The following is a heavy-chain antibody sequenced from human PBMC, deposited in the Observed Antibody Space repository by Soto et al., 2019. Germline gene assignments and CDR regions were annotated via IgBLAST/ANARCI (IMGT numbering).Heavy chain of an antibody. J-gene: IGHJ5*02. CDR1: GGTFGNSA. CDR2: IVPMFGTA. CDR3: ARDGDPESAFRRGPLGGGRFDP. V-gene: IGHV1-69*12. D-gene: IGHD2-21*01. Sequence: QVQLVQSGAEVKKPGSSVNVSCKTSGGTFGNSAVAWVRQAPGQGLEWMGGIVPMFGTANYAQKFQGRLTITADVSTSTAYMELRSLRSDDTAVYYCARDGDPESAFRRGPLGGGRFDPWGQGTLVTVSS.